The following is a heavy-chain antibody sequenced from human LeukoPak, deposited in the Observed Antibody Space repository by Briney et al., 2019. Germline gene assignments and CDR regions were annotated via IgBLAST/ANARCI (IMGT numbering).Heavy chain of an antibody. V-gene: IGHV3-48*01. Sequence: GGSLRLSRAASGFTFNTFDMTWVRQAPGKGLEWVSYISSGSSSRYYADSVKGRFTISRDNAKNSLYLQMNSLRAEDTAVYFCARLRYYAVDVWGQGTTVIVSS. CDR2: ISSGSSSR. CDR1: GFTFNTFD. CDR3: ARLRYYAVDV. J-gene: IGHJ6*02.